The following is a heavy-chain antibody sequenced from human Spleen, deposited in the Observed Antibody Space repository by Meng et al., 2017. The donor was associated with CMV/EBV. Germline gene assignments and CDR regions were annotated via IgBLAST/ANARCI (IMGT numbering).Heavy chain of an antibody. CDR3: ARVGLQNLEWFRVWFDP. J-gene: IGHJ5*02. D-gene: IGHD3-3*01. Sequence: YGGSLSGYYWSWIRQPPEKGLEWSGEINHSGSTNYNPSLKSRVTISIDTSKNQFSLKLSSVTAADTAVYYCARVGLQNLEWFRVWFDPWGQGTLVTVSS. CDR1: GGSLSGYY. V-gene: IGHV4-34*01. CDR2: INHSGST.